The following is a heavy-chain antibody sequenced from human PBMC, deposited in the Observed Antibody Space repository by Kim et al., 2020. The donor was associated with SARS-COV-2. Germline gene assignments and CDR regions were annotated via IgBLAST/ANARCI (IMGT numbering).Heavy chain of an antibody. CDR3: ARKFDCGGVSRRGCAFDI. V-gene: IGHV3-21*01. CDR1: GFTFSSYS. CDR2: ISSSSSYI. J-gene: IGHJ3*02. Sequence: GGSLRLSCAASGFTFSSYSMNWVRQAPGKGLEWVSSISSSSSYIYYADSVKGRFTISRDNAKNSLYLQMNSLRAEDTAVYYCARKFDCGGVSRRGCAFDIWGQGTMVTVSS. D-gene: IGHD2-21*01.